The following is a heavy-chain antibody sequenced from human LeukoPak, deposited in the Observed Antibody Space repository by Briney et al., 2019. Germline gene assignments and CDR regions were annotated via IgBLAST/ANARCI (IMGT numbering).Heavy chain of an antibody. Sequence: GGSLRLSCAASGFTFSSYNMNWVRQAPGKGPEWVSSITSSSSYIYYADSVKGRFTTSRDNAKNSLYLQMNSLRAEDTAVYYCARDRAMDDYWGQGTLVTVSS. J-gene: IGHJ4*02. V-gene: IGHV3-21*01. CDR3: ARDRAMDDY. CDR2: ITSSSSYI. D-gene: IGHD5-18*01. CDR1: GFTFSSYN.